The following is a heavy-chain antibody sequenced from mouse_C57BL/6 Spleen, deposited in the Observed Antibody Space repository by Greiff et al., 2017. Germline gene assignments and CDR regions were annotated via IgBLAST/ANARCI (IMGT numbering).Heavy chain of an antibody. V-gene: IGHV2-2*01. J-gene: IGHJ2*01. CDR3: ARGGPLDY. CDR2: IWSGGST. Sequence: VKVVESGPGLVQPSQSLSITCTVSGFSLTSYGVHWVRQSPGKGLEWLGVIWSGGSTDYNAAFISRLSISKDNSKSQVFFKMNSLQADDTAIYYCARGGPLDYWGQGTTLTVSS. CDR1: GFSLTSYG.